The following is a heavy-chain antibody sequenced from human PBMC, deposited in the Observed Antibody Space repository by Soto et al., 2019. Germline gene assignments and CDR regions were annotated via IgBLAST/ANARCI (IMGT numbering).Heavy chain of an antibody. Sequence: QVQLVQSGAEVRKPGPSVTVSCGSFGDSFNDYYIHWVRQAPGQGLEWMGWINPNGGVTKYAQKFQGWVSMTRDTSIRTVYMQLSRLRSDDTAVYYCARESGGATATLDYYYFYMDVWGTGTTVTVSS. V-gene: IGHV1-2*04. CDR2: INPNGGVT. D-gene: IGHD5-12*01. CDR1: GDSFNDYY. J-gene: IGHJ6*03. CDR3: ARESGGATATLDYYYFYMDV.